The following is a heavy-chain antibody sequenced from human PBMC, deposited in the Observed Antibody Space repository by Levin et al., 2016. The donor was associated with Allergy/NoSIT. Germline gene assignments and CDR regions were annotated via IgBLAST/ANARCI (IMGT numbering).Heavy chain of an antibody. D-gene: IGHD1-14*01. CDR3: ARDRPLEFNNRNYYYGMDV. CDR1: GYTFTTYG. CDR2: ISPFNSDT. V-gene: IGHV1-18*01. J-gene: IGHJ6*02. Sequence: ASVKVSCKASGYTFTTYGISWVRQAPGQGLEWMGWISPFNSDTNYAQSLQGRVTVTADRSTTTAYLELRSLRSDDTAVYYCARDRPLEFNNRNYYYGMDVWGQGTTVIVSS.